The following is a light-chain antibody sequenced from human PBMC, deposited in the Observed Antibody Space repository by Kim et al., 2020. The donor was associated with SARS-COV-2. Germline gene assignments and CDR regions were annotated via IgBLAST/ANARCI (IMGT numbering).Light chain of an antibody. V-gene: IGKV3-20*01. Sequence: IVLTQSPGTLSLSPGERATLSCRASQSITNNYLAWYLQKPGQAPRLLMYGASSRAKGIPDRFSGSGSGTDFTLTITRLEPEDFAIYYCHQYAGSPTFGKGTKVDIK. CDR2: GAS. CDR3: HQYAGSPT. J-gene: IGKJ1*01. CDR1: QSITNNY.